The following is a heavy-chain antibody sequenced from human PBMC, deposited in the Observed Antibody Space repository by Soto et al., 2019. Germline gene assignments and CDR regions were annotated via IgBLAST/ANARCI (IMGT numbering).Heavy chain of an antibody. V-gene: IGHV3-64*01. CDR3: ARAIWETYGMDV. CDR1: GFTFSSYA. D-gene: IGHD3-9*01. CDR2: ISSNGGST. J-gene: IGHJ6*02. Sequence: EVQLVESGGGLVQPGGSLRLSCAASGFTFSSYAMHWVRQAPGKGLEYVSAISSNGGSTYYANSVKGRFTISRDNSKNTLYLQMGSLRAEDMAVYYCARAIWETYGMDVWGQGTTLTVSS.